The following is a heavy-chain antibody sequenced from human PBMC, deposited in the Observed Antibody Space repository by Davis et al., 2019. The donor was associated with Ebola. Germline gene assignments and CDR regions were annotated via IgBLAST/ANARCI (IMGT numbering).Heavy chain of an antibody. J-gene: IGHJ5*02. Sequence: PSETLSLTCTVSGGSISSGGYYWSWIRQHPGKGLDWIGYIYYSGSTYYNPSLKSRVTISVDTSKNQFSLKLSSVTAADTAVYYCARGFFWVRGVGWFDPWGQGTLVTVSS. CDR2: IYYSGST. CDR3: ARGFFWVRGVGWFDP. D-gene: IGHD3-10*01. CDR1: GGSISSGGYY. V-gene: IGHV4-31*03.